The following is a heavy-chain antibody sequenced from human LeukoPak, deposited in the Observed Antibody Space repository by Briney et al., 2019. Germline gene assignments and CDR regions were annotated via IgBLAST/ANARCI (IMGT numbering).Heavy chain of an antibody. CDR3: ARVRHGYSYGYYFDY. CDR2: MNPNSGNT. Sequence: ASVKVSCKASGYTFTSYDINWVRQATGQGLEWMGWMNPNSGNTGYAQKFQGRVTITRNTSISTAYMELSSLRSEDTAVYYCARVRHGYSYGYYFDYWGQGTLVTVSS. J-gene: IGHJ4*02. CDR1: GYTFTSYD. D-gene: IGHD5-18*01. V-gene: IGHV1-8*03.